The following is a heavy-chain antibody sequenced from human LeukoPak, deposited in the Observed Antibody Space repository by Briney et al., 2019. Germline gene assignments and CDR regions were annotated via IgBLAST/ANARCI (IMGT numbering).Heavy chain of an antibody. CDR2: VTFHGETP. V-gene: IGHV3-23*01. Sequence: GGSLRLSCAAPAFTFRGFIVHWVRQAPGKGLEWVSSVTFHGETPYYAGSVMGRFTISRDNARNTVSLQMSSLSAEDTAIYYCARRGDQGYMDVWGKGATVIVSS. CDR3: ARRGDQGYMDV. J-gene: IGHJ6*03. CDR1: AFTFRGFI. D-gene: IGHD7-27*01.